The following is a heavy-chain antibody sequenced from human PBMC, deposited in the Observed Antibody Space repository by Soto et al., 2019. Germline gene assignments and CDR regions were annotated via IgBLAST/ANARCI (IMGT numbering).Heavy chain of an antibody. Sequence: GGSLRLSCAASGFSVSRYAMMWVRQPPGKGQEWVAGMTGSGGDIRYADPVKGRFTISKDNSKNTLYLQMNSLRAEDTAIYYCAKDAVYGDGLWLAGNWGQGTLVTVSS. CDR3: AKDAVYGDGLWLAGN. D-gene: IGHD2-21*02. J-gene: IGHJ4*02. V-gene: IGHV3-23*01. CDR2: MTGSGGDI. CDR1: GFSVSRYA.